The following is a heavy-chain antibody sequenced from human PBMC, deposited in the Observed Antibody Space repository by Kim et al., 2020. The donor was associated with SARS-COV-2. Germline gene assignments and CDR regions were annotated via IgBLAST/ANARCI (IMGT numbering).Heavy chain of an antibody. D-gene: IGHD6-13*01. CDR1: GGTFSSYA. Sequence: SVKVSCKASGGTFSSYAISWVRQAPGQGLEWMGGIIPIFGTANYAQKFQGRVTITADESTSTAYMELSSLRSEDTAVYYCARYIAAAGMGYYYYGMDVWGQGTTVTVSS. CDR3: ARYIAAAGMGYYYYGMDV. CDR2: IIPIFGTA. V-gene: IGHV1-69*13. J-gene: IGHJ6*02.